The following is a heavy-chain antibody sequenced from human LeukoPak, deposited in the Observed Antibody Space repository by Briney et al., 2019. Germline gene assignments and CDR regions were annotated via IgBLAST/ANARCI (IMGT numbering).Heavy chain of an antibody. CDR3: ARGTVTAPDY. CDR2: IYSGGNT. V-gene: IGHV3-53*01. J-gene: IGHJ4*02. Sequence: GGSLRLSCTTSGFTFGNHVMSWVRQAPGKGLEWVSIIYSGGNTYYADSVKGRFTISRDNSKNTLYLQMNRLRPEDTAVYYCARGTVTAPDYWGQGTLVTVSS. D-gene: IGHD2-21*02. CDR1: GFTFGNHV.